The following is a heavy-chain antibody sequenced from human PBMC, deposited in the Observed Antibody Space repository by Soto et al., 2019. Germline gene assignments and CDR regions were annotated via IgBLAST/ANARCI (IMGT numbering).Heavy chain of an antibody. J-gene: IGHJ6*02. Sequence: QVQLVQSGAEVKKPGSSVKVSCKASGGTFSSYAISWVRQAPGQGLEWMGGIIPIFGTANYAQKFQGRVTITADESTSTAYMELSSVRSEDTAVYYCARDFLAVYGDYDGGYYGMDVWGQGTTVTVSS. CDR1: GGTFSSYA. V-gene: IGHV1-69*01. D-gene: IGHD4-17*01. CDR2: IIPIFGTA. CDR3: ARDFLAVYGDYDGGYYGMDV.